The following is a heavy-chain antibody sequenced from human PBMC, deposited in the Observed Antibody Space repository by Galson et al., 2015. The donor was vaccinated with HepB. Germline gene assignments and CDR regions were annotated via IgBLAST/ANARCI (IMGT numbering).Heavy chain of an antibody. CDR1: ESSFSMSA. CDR2: VILFFGTP. D-gene: IGHD4-17*01. Sequence: SVNVSCKAAESSFSMSAFRWVRQGPGQALEWMGGVILFFGTPDYAQNFQGRVTITADESTSTVYIELTSLRYEDTAMYYCATQGLDYDWGQGTLGTVSS. V-gene: IGHV1-69*13. J-gene: IGHJ4*02. CDR3: ATQGLDYD.